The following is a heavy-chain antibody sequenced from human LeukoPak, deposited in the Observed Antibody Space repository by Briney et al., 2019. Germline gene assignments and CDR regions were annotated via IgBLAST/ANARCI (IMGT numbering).Heavy chain of an antibody. CDR1: GASLSSYH. J-gene: IGHJ3*02. CDR2: ISNSETT. Sequence: SETLSLTCTVAGASLSSYHWSWSRHPAGKGLEWIGRISNSETTNYSPSLKSRVTISVDKSKNQFSLGLSSVTAADTAVYYCATDPGWGSSQPNDALDIWGQGTIVTISS. V-gene: IGHV4-4*07. CDR3: ATDPGWGSSQPNDALDI. D-gene: IGHD6-6*01.